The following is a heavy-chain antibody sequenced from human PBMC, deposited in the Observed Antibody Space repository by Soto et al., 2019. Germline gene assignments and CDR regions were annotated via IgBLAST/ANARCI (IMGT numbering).Heavy chain of an antibody. CDR2: IYYSGST. V-gene: IGHV4-59*01. CDR1: GGSISSYY. Sequence: QVQLQESGPGLVKPSETPSLTCTVSGGSISSYYWSWIRQPPGKGLEWIGYIYYSGSTNYNPSLKSRVTISVDTSKNQFSLKLSSVTAADTAVYYCARDGRAKGTTVTTLGWFDPWGQGTLVTVSS. D-gene: IGHD4-17*01. CDR3: ARDGRAKGTTVTTLGWFDP. J-gene: IGHJ5*02.